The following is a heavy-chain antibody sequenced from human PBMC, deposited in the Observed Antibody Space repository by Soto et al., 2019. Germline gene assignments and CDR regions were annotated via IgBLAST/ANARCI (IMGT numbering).Heavy chain of an antibody. Sequence: ASVKISCKASGYTFTGYYMHWVRQAPGQGLEWMGWINPNSGGTNYAQKFQGRVTMTRDTSISTAYMELSRLRSDDTAVYYCARVMIKFGGVIVPFDYWGQGTPAPVSS. J-gene: IGHJ4*02. CDR3: ARVMIKFGGVIVPFDY. CDR1: GYTFTGYY. D-gene: IGHD3-16*02. V-gene: IGHV1-2*02. CDR2: INPNSGGT.